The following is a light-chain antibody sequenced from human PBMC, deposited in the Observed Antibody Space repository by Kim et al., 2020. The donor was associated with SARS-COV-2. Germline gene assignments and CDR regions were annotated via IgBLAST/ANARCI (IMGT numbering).Light chain of an antibody. CDR2: DAS. V-gene: IGKV3D-11*01. CDR3: QQHHNLIT. Sequence: ALAPRERASLSCRASLDVGTSLAWYQHKPGQALRLLIYDASNRATGVPNRFSGSGSETDFTLTISSLEPEDFAIYYCQQHHNLITFGQGTRLEIK. J-gene: IGKJ5*01. CDR1: LDVGTS.